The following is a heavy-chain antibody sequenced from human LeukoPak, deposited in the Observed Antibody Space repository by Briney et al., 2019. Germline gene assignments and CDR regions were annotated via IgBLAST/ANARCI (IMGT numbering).Heavy chain of an antibody. CDR2: IIPIFGTA. J-gene: IGHJ4*02. D-gene: IGHD6-13*01. CDR3: GIAAASEDFDY. Sequence: ASVKVSCKASGGTFSSYAISWVRQAPGQGLEWMGGIIPIFGTANYAQKFQGRVTITADESTSTAYMELSSLRSVDTAVYYCGIAAASEDFDYWGQGTLVTVSS. CDR1: GGTFSSYA. V-gene: IGHV1-69*13.